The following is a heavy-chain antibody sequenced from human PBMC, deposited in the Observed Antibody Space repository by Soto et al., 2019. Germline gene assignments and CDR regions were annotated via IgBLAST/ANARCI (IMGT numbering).Heavy chain of an antibody. CDR3: ASQTVSSKFYYYYGMDV. D-gene: IGHD4-4*01. CDR1: GGTFSRYA. CDR2: IIPIFGTA. V-gene: IGHV1-69*06. J-gene: IGHJ6*02. Sequence: SVKVSCKASGGTFSRYAISWVRQAPGQGLEWMGGIIPIFGTANYAQKFQGRVTMTADKSTSTAYMELSSLRSEDTAVYYCASQTVSSKFYYYYGMDVWGQGTTVTVSS.